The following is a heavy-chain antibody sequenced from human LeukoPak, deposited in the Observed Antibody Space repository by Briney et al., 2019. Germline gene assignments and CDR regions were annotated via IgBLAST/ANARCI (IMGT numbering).Heavy chain of an antibody. CDR2: ISAYNGNT. CDR3: ARDLRYSDYYDSSGTRGDAFDI. Sequence: ASVKVSCKASGYTFTSYGISWVRQAPGQGLEWMGWISAYNGNTNYAQKLQGRVTMTTDTSTSTAYMELRSLRSDDTAVYYCARDLRYSDYYDSSGTRGDAFDIWGQGTMVTVSS. J-gene: IGHJ3*02. CDR1: GYTFTSYG. D-gene: IGHD3-22*01. V-gene: IGHV1-18*01.